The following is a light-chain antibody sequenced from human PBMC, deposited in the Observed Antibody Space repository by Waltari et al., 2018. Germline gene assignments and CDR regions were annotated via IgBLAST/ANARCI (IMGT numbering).Light chain of an antibody. Sequence: DIQMTQSPSSLSASVGDRVTITCRASQTISRSLNWYQQKPGKAPHLLIYTASSLQSGVPSRFSGSGSGTDFTLTISSLQPEDFATYYCQQSSSTPPWTFGQGTKVEIK. CDR1: QTISRS. V-gene: IGKV1-39*01. J-gene: IGKJ1*01. CDR3: QQSSSTPPWT. CDR2: TAS.